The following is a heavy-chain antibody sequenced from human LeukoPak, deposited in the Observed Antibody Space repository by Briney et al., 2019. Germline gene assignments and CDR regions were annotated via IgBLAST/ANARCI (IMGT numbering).Heavy chain of an antibody. CDR2: TTGSGGST. V-gene: IGHV3-23*01. CDR3: AKDLVRGADC. Sequence: GGSLRLSCEASGFTFSNSAMSWVRQAPGKGLEWVSATTGSGGSTFYADSVRGRFIISRDNSKNTLYLQMSSLRAEDTAMYYCAKDLVRGADCWGQGTLVTVSS. J-gene: IGHJ4*02. CDR1: GFTFSNSA. D-gene: IGHD3-10*01.